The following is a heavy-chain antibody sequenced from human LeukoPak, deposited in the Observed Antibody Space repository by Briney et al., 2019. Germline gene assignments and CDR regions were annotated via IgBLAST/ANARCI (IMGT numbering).Heavy chain of an antibody. Sequence: GGSLRLSCAASGSSFSSYGMHWVRQGPGKGLEWVAAISPDGDNEYYADSVKGRITISRDNSKNTLYLQMNSLRSDDTAVYYCAKDGPYTSSFDYWGQGTLVIVSS. V-gene: IGHV3-30*18. J-gene: IGHJ4*02. CDR2: ISPDGDNE. CDR1: GSSFSSYG. CDR3: AKDGPYTSSFDY. D-gene: IGHD6-13*01.